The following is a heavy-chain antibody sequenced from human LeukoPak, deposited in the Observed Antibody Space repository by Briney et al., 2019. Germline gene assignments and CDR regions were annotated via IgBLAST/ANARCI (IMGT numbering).Heavy chain of an antibody. CDR3: ARAQLYYHGSGSYYTPTDY. CDR1: GFTFSSYW. D-gene: IGHD3-10*01. Sequence: QPGGSLRPSCVVSGFTFSSYWMHWVRQAPGKGLVWVSRINTDGSSTKYADSVKGRFSISRGNAKNTLYLQMDSLRAEDTAVYYCARAQLYYHGSGSYYTPTDYWGQGTLVAVSS. J-gene: IGHJ4*02. CDR2: INTDGSST. V-gene: IGHV3-74*01.